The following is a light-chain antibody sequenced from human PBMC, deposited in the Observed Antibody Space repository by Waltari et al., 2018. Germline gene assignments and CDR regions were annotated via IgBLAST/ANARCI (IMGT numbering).Light chain of an antibody. CDR3: ETGGHGTWV. V-gene: IGLV4-69*01. CDR2: VNSDGSH. CDR1: SGHRGNA. J-gene: IGLJ3*02. Sequence: QLVVTQSPSVSAVLGASVKLTCTTSSGHRGNAIVRPPQHPEKGPRYLMKVNSDGSHSKGDEIPDRFSGSSSGAERYLTISNVQSEDEADYYCETGGHGTWVFGGGTRLTVL.